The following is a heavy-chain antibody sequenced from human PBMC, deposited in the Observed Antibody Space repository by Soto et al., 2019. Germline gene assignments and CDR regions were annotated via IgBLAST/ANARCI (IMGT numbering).Heavy chain of an antibody. J-gene: IGHJ6*02. D-gene: IGHD3-10*01. CDR3: ARDLGGSGNPPHHVGYYYYYYGMDV. CDR2: ISYDGSNK. CDR1: GFTFSSYA. V-gene: IGHV3-30-3*01. Sequence: QVQLVESGGGVVQPGRSLRLSCAASGFTFSSYAIHGVRQAPGKGLEWVAVISYDGSNKYYADSVKGRFTISRDNSKNTLYLQMNSLRAEDTAVYYCARDLGGSGNPPHHVGYYYYYYGMDVWGQGTTVTVSS.